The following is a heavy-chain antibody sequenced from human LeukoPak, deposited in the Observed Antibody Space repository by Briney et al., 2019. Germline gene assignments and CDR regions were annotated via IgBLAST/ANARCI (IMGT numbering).Heavy chain of an antibody. CDR1: SGSINSYY. V-gene: IGHV4-59*01. J-gene: IGHJ3*02. D-gene: IGHD3-16*02. Sequence: SETLSLTCAVSSGSINSYYWNWIRQPPGKGLEWIGRIYSSGSTNYSPSLKSRVTISVDTSKNQFSLKLSSVTAADTAVYYCAREVAVGVITLDDAFDIWGQGTMVTVSS. CDR3: AREVAVGVITLDDAFDI. CDR2: IYSSGST.